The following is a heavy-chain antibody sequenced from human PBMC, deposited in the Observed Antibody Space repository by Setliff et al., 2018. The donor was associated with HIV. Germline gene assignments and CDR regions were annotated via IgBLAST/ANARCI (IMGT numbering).Heavy chain of an antibody. D-gene: IGHD6-19*01. CDR2: VSNEGDT. Sequence: KVSCKASGYTFSSYGISWVRQAPGQGLEWVGWVSNEGDTNYAQKYQDRVTLTTDTTTTTAYMELRGLRSDDTAVYYCARDPRYTSVWFRNGGVDFWGQGTLVTVSS. CDR3: ARDPRYTSVWFRNGGVDF. J-gene: IGHJ4*02. CDR1: GYTFSSYG. V-gene: IGHV1-18*01.